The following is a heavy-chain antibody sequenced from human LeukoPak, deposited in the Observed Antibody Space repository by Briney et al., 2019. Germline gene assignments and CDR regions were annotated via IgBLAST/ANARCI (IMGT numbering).Heavy chain of an antibody. CDR2: INTDNGKT. V-gene: IGHV1-3*04. CDR3: ARDPGEVAGPYNWFDP. J-gene: IGHJ5*02. CDR1: GYTFTSYA. D-gene: IGHD6-19*01. Sequence: GASVKVSCKASGYTFTSYAMHWVRQAPGQRLEWMGWINTDNGKTKYSQKVQGRVTITRDTSASTACMELSSLRSEDTAVYYCARDPGEVAGPYNWFDPWGQGTLVTVSS.